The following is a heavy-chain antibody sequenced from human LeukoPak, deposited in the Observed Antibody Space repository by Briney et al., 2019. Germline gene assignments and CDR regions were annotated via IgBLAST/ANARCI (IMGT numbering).Heavy chain of an antibody. CDR2: IYSTGST. CDR3: ARGIADPYSFDS. J-gene: IGHJ4*02. V-gene: IGHV4-4*07. D-gene: IGHD6-13*01. Sequence: KPSETLSLTCTVSGGSMRSYYWSWIRQPAGKGLEWIGRIYSTGSTNYSPSLKSRVTMSVDKSKNQFSLNLSSVTAADTAVYYCARGIADPYSFDSWGQGTLVTVSS. CDR1: GGSMRSYY.